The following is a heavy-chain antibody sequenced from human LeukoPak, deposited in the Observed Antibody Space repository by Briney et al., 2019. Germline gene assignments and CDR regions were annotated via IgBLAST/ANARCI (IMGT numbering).Heavy chain of an antibody. V-gene: IGHV3-23*01. J-gene: IGHJ4*02. CDR3: AKAPITYCSGGSCLAIFEY. CDR1: GFTVSSYA. Sequence: PGGSLRLSCAASGFTVSSYALSWVRQAPGKGLEWVSGISGSGGSTYYADSVKGRFTISRDNSKNTLYLQMSSLRAEDTAVCYCAKAPITYCSGGSCLAIFEYWGQGTLVTVSS. D-gene: IGHD2-15*01. CDR2: ISGSGGST.